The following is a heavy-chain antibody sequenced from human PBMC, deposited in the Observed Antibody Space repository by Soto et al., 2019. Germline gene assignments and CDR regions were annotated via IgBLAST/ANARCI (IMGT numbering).Heavy chain of an antibody. CDR1: GFTFSDYY. CDR2: ISSSGSTI. CDR3: ATQQYFVVVTATLMDV. J-gene: IGHJ6*02. V-gene: IGHV3-11*01. D-gene: IGHD2-21*02. Sequence: PGGSLRLSCAASGFTFSDYYMSWIRQAPGKGLEWVSYISSSGSTIYYADSVKGRFTISRDNAKNSLYLQMNSLRAEDTAVYYCATQQYFVVVTATLMDVWGQGTTVTVSS.